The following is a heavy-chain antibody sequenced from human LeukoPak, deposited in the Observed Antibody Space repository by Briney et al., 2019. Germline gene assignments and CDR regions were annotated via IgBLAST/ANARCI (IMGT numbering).Heavy chain of an antibody. CDR3: ARVEATYWYFDL. J-gene: IGHJ2*01. V-gene: IGHV4-59*01. Sequence: SETLSLTCTVSGGSISSYYWSWIRRPPGKGLEWIGYIYYSGSTNYNPSLKSRVAISVDTSKNQFSLKLSSVTAADTAVYYCARVEATYWYFDLWGRGTLVTVSS. CDR1: GGSISSYY. CDR2: IYYSGST.